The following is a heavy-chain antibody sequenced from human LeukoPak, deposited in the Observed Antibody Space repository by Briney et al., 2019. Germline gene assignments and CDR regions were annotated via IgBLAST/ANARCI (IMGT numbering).Heavy chain of an antibody. CDR2: ISPRGDTT. V-gene: IGHV3-23*01. Sequence: PGGSLRLSCAASGFTFSSYGMSWVRQAPGKGLEWVSSISPRGDTTYYADSVKGRFTISRDNSKNTLFLRMNSLRAEDTAVYYCARDWSIAVAGTNWFDPWGQGTLVTVSS. D-gene: IGHD6-19*01. CDR1: GFTFSSYG. J-gene: IGHJ5*02. CDR3: ARDWSIAVAGTNWFDP.